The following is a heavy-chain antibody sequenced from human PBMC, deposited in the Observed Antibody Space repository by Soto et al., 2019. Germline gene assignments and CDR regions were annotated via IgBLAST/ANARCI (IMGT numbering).Heavy chain of an antibody. CDR3: ARDFYFDY. V-gene: IGHV3-53*04. Sequence: EVQLVESGGGLVQPGGSLRLSCAASGFTVSSNYMSWVRQAPGKGLEWVAIISSAGDTYYADAVKGRFTISRKDTENTLYLQLNSLMAEDTAVSDCARDFYFDYWGQGTLVTVSS. CDR1: GFTVSSNY. J-gene: IGHJ4*02. CDR2: ISSAGDT.